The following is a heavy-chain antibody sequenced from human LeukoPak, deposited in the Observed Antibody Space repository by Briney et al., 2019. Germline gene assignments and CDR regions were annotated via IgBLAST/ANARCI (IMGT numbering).Heavy chain of an antibody. CDR1: GFTFRSYG. V-gene: IGHV3-33*01. CDR2: IWYDGSNK. CDR3: ASDGIAVDRGIGYFDY. J-gene: IGHJ4*02. D-gene: IGHD6-13*01. Sequence: PGGSLRLSCAASGFTFRSYGMHWVRQAPGKGLEWVAVIWYDGSNKYYAGSVKGRFTISRDNSENTLYLQMNSLRAEDTALYYCASDGIAVDRGIGYFDYWGQGTLVTVSS.